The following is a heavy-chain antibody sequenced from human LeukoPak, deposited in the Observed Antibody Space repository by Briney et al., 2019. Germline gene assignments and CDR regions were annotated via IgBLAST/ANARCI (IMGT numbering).Heavy chain of an antibody. CDR1: GFTVGSSF. J-gene: IGHJ4*02. D-gene: IGHD7-27*01. Sequence: PGGSLRLSCAASGFTVGSSFVTWVRQAPGKGLEWVSVIFSDGTTYYTDSVKGRFTISRDNSKNTLYLQLNSLRAEDTAVYYCAKTGGPWDWGQGTLVTVSS. CDR2: IFSDGTT. V-gene: IGHV3-53*01. CDR3: AKTGGPWD.